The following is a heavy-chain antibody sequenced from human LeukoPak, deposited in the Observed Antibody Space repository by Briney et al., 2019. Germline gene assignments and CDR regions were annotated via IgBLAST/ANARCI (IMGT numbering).Heavy chain of an antibody. V-gene: IGHV3-11*05. Sequence: GGSLRLSCAASGFXFSDYFISWIRQAPGKELEWISYISSNSKYTKYADSVKGRFTISRDNAKKSLYLQMNSLRAEDTAVYYCARDNGNKYYFDYWGQGILVTVSS. CDR1: GFXFSDYF. J-gene: IGHJ4*02. CDR2: ISSNSKYT. D-gene: IGHD2-8*01. CDR3: ARDNGNKYYFDY.